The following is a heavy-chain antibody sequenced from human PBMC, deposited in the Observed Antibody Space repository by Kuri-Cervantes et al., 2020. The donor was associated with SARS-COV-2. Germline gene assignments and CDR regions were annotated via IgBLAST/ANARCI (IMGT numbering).Heavy chain of an antibody. CDR2: IIAIFGTA. Sequence: SVKVSCKASGCTFNRHAISWVRQAPGQGLEWMGGIIAIFGTANYAQKFQGRVTITADESTSTAYMELSSLRSEDTAVYYCARDNGDSGSFFVWGQGTTVTVSS. V-gene: IGHV1-69*13. CDR1: GCTFNRHA. CDR3: ARDNGDSGSFFV. J-gene: IGHJ6*02. D-gene: IGHD1-26*01.